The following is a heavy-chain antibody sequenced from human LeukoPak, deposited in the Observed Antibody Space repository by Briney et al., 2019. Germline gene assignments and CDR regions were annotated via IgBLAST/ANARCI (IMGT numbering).Heavy chain of an antibody. CDR3: AKALLATVTDIDY. CDR1: GFTVSSNY. CDR2: IYSGGST. Sequence: GGSLRLTCAASGFTVSSNYMSWVRQAPGKGLEWVSVIYSGGSTYYADSVKGRFTISRDNSKNTLYLQMNSLRAEDTAVYYCAKALLATVTDIDYWGQGTLVTVSS. V-gene: IGHV3-53*01. J-gene: IGHJ4*02. D-gene: IGHD4-17*01.